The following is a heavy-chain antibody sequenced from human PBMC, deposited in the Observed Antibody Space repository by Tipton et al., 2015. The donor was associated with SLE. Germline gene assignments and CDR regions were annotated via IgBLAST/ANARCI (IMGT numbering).Heavy chain of an antibody. CDR3: ARVDGAYDQYYLDC. Sequence: TLSLTCTVSGGSISRYYWSWIRQPPGKGLEWIGYIYYSGNTKYNPSLKSRVTISVDTSKNHFSLNLTSVTAADTAVYYCARVDGAYDQYYLDCWGQGTLVTVSS. J-gene: IGHJ4*02. CDR1: GGSISRYY. D-gene: IGHD5-12*01. CDR2: IYYSGNT. V-gene: IGHV4-59*01.